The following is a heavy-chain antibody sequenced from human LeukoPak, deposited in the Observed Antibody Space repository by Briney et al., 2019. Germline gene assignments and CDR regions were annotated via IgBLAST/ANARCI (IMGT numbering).Heavy chain of an antibody. CDR2: ISSNGGST. Sequence: PGGSLRLSCAASGFTFSSYAMHWVRQAPGKGLEYVSAISSNGGSTYYANSVKGRFTISRDNSKNTLYLQMGSLRAEDMAVYYCAREPNYYDSSGYYRYGGFDYWGQGTLVTVSS. V-gene: IGHV3-64*01. J-gene: IGHJ4*02. CDR1: GFTFSSYA. D-gene: IGHD3-22*01. CDR3: AREPNYYDSSGYYRYGGFDY.